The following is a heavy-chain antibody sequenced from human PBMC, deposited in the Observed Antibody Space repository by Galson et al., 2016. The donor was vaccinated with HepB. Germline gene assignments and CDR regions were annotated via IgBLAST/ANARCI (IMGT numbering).Heavy chain of an antibody. CDR1: GGTFSNSA. D-gene: IGHD2-2*01. CDR3: ASQSQPLLLYYFDF. Sequence: SVKVSCKASGGTFSNSAISWVRQAPGQGLEWMGGIIPVFSTTKYAQKFQGRVTITADESTSTVYMELTSLRFEDTAVYFCASQSQPLLLYYFDFWGRGTLVTVSS. CDR2: IIPVFSTT. V-gene: IGHV1-69*13. J-gene: IGHJ4*02.